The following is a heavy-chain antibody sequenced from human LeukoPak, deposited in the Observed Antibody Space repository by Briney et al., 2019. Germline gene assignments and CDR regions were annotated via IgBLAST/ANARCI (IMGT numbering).Heavy chain of an antibody. D-gene: IGHD4-17*01. CDR1: GGSFSRNA. CDR2: FIPMVGIA. CDR3: ARVNVAYGDHRGLLGHALDI. J-gene: IGHJ3*02. V-gene: IGHV1-69*04. Sequence: SVKVSCKASGGSFSRNAISWVRQAPGQGLGWMGRFIPMVGIATYAQKFQGRVTITEDRSTSTAYMELSSLRSEDTAVFYCARVNVAYGDHRGLLGHALDIWGQGTMVTVSS.